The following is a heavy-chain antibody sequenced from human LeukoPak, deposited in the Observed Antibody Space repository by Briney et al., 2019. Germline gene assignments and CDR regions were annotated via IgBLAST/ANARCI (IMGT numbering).Heavy chain of an antibody. CDR3: ARDYSSSFGFAFDI. CDR1: GYTITGYY. D-gene: IGHD6-13*01. J-gene: IGHJ3*02. V-gene: IGHV1-2*02. CDR2: INPNSGGT. Sequence: GASVKVSCKASGYTITGYYMHWVRQAPGQGLEWMGWINPNSGGTNYAQKFQGRVTMTRDTSISTAYMELSRLRSDDTAVYYCARDYSSSFGFAFDIWGQGTMVTVSS.